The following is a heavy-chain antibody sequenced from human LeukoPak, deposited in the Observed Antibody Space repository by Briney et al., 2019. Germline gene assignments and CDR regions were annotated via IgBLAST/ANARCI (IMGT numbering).Heavy chain of an antibody. CDR3: AKDRLHGGYYFDC. V-gene: IGHV3-7*01. Sequence: GGSLRLSCAASGFTFSSFWMNWVRQAPGKGLEWVANIKQDGSEKYYVDSLKGRFTISRDNAKNSLYLQMNSLRAEDTAVYYCAKDRLHGGYYFDCWGQGTLVTVSS. CDR2: IKQDGSEK. D-gene: IGHD5-24*01. CDR1: GFTFSSFW. J-gene: IGHJ4*02.